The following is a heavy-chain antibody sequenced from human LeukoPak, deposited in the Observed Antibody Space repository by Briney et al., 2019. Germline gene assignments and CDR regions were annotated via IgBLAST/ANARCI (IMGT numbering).Heavy chain of an antibody. D-gene: IGHD3-10*02. CDR3: ARDLHYYVAMDV. J-gene: IGHJ6*01. Sequence: GGSLRLSCAAAGVFFRIYSVSWVRQAPGQGLEWVSSIGSDNKPHYSESVKGRFAISRDNSKSMLFLQLNSLRAEDTALYYCARDLHYYVAMDVRGGGSTVTVSS. CDR1: GVFFRIYS. V-gene: IGHV3-23*01. CDR2: IGSDNKP.